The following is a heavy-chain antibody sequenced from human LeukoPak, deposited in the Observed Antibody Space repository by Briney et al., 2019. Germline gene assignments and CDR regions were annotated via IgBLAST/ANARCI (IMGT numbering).Heavy chain of an antibody. CDR1: GFTFSTYW. CDR3: ARALSEIGGYYPEYFRH. D-gene: IGHD3-22*01. J-gene: IGHJ1*01. V-gene: IGHV3-74*01. Sequence: GGSLRLSCAASGFTFSTYWMHWVRQAPGKGLVWVSRIKSDGSTTYADSVKGRFTISRDKAKKTVSLQMNSLRPEDTGVYYCARALSEIGGYYPEYFRHWGQGNLVTVSS. CDR2: IKSDGST.